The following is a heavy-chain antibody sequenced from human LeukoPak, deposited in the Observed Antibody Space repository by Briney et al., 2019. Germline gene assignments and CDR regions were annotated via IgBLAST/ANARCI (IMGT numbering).Heavy chain of an antibody. Sequence: GGSLRLSCAASGFTFSSYGMSWVRQAPGKGLEWVSAISGSGGSTYYADSVKGRFTISRDNSKNTLYLQMNSLRAEDTAVYYCAKHCVRGYSYGTGYFDYWGQGTLVTVSS. J-gene: IGHJ4*02. CDR3: AKHCVRGYSYGTGYFDY. CDR2: ISGSGGST. CDR1: GFTFSSYG. V-gene: IGHV3-23*01. D-gene: IGHD5-18*01.